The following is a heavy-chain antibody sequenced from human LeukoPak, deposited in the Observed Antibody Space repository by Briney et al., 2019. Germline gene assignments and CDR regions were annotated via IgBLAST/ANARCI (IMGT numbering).Heavy chain of an antibody. CDR3: ARDLVSWFGDPSGFDY. V-gene: IGHV3-7*01. J-gene: IGHJ4*02. Sequence: GGSLRLSCAASGFTFSSYWMSWVRQAPGKGLEWVANIKQDGSEKYYVDSVKGRFTISRDNAKNSLYLQMNSLRAEDTAVYYCARDLVSWFGDPSGFDYWGQGTLVTVSS. CDR2: IKQDGSEK. D-gene: IGHD3-10*01. CDR1: GFTFSSYW.